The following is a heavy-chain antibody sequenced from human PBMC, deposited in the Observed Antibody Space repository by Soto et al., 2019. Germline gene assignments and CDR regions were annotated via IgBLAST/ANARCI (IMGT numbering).Heavy chain of an antibody. D-gene: IGHD2-15*01. Sequence: QEQLLQSGAEVRKPGSSVKVSCKASGGTFNNYAVSWVRQAPGQGLEWMGGIIPMFETVNYAQRFQARLTLAAYESTSTAYMELTSLTSADTASYFCARGLRTGNYGMDVWGQGTTVTVSS. J-gene: IGHJ6*02. CDR3: ARGLRTGNYGMDV. V-gene: IGHV1-69*01. CDR1: GGTFNNYA. CDR2: IIPMFETV.